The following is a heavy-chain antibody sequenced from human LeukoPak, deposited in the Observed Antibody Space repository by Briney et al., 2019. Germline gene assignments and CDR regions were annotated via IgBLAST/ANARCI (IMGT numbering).Heavy chain of an antibody. J-gene: IGHJ4*02. CDR1: GFTFSSYA. D-gene: IGHD3-10*01. Sequence: GRSLRLSCAASGFTFSSYAMHWVRQAPGKGLEWVAVISYDGSNKYYADSVKGRFTISRDNSKNTLYLQMNSLRAGDTAVYYCAGERMVLGSSWSQPRDGYFDYWGQGTLVTVSS. CDR3: AGERMVLGSSWSQPRDGYFDY. V-gene: IGHV3-30-3*01. CDR2: ISYDGSNK.